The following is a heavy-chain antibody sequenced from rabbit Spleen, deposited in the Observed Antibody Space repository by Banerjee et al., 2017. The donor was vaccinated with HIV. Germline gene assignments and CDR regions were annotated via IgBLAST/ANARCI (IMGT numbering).Heavy chain of an antibody. D-gene: IGHD4-2*01. CDR3: ARYGNPNYYADL. CDR1: GLDFSSRHW. J-gene: IGHJ6*01. Sequence: QEQLVESGGDLVQPGASLALTCKASGLDFSSRHWICWVRQAPGKGLEWIGSIETSSGGTSYASWAKGRFTISKTSSTTVTLQMTSLTGADTATHFCARYGNPNYYADLWGPGTLVTVS. V-gene: IGHV1S45*01. CDR2: IETSSGGT.